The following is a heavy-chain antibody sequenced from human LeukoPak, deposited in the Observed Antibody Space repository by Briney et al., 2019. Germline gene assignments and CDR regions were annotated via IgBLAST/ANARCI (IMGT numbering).Heavy chain of an antibody. D-gene: IGHD2-15*01. CDR2: ISRTSSYI. CDR1: GFTFSSYN. CDR3: ARVLETDCSGGSCYSGLDH. Sequence: PGGSLRLSCAASGFTFSSYNMKWVRQAPGKGLEWVSSISRTSSYIYYADSVKGRFTISRDNAQNSLYLQMNSLRVEDTAVYYCARVLETDCSGGSCYSGLDHWGQGTLVTVSS. V-gene: IGHV3-21*01. J-gene: IGHJ4*02.